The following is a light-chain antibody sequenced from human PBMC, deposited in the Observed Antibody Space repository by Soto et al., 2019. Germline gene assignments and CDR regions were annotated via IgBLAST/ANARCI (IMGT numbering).Light chain of an antibody. J-gene: IGLJ2*01. CDR1: SNDVWTYNL. V-gene: IGLV2-14*02. CDR2: GVA. CDR3: SSYTVTTTLVV. Sequence: QSALTQPASVSGSPGQSITISCTATSNDVWTYNLVSWYQQHPGKAPKLMIYGVANRPSGVSNRFSGSKSGNTASLTISGLQAEDEASYYCSSYTVTTTLVVFGGGTKVTVL.